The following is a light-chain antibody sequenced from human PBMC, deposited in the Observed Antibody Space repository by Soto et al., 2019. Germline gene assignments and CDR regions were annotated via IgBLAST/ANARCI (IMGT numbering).Light chain of an antibody. CDR3: QQCGNWPRN. V-gene: IGKV3-11*01. J-gene: IGKJ2*01. CDR2: DAS. CDR1: QSVGYY. Sequence: EIVLTQSPATLSLSPGERVTLSCRASQSVGYYLAWYQQKPGQAPRLLIYDASNRATGIPARFSGSGSGTDFTLTISSLEPADFAVYYCQQCGNWPRNFGQGTKLEIK.